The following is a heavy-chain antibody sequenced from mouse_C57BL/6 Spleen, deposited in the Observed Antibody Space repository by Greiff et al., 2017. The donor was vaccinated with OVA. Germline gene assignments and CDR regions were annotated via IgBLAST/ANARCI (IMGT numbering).Heavy chain of an antibody. V-gene: IGHV10-3*01. CDR2: ISSKSSNYAT. CDR1: GFTFNTYA. CDR3: VRVYGSTFAY. Sequence: EVMLVESGGGLVKPKGSLKLSCAASGFTFNTYAMHWVRQAPGKGLEWVARISSKSSNYATYYADSVKDRFYISRDDSQRMLYLQMNNLKTEDTAMYYCVRVYGSTFAYWGQGTLVTVSA. D-gene: IGHD1-1*01. J-gene: IGHJ3*01.